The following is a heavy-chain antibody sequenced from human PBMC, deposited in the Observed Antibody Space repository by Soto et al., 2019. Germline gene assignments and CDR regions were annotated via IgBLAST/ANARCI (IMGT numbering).Heavy chain of an antibody. V-gene: IGHV1-69*06. CDR2: IIPIFGTA. CDR3: AREPYSSSWKNWFDL. D-gene: IGHD6-13*01. Sequence: SVKVSCKASGGTFSSYAISWVRQAPGQGLEWMGGIIPIFGTANYAQKFQGRVTITADKSTSTAYVELSSLRSEDTAVYYCAREPYSSSWKNWFDLWGEGALVTVTS. CDR1: GGTFSSYA. J-gene: IGHJ5*02.